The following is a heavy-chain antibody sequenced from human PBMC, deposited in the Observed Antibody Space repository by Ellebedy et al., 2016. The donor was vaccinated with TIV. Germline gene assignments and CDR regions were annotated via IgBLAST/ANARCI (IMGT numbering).Heavy chain of an antibody. V-gene: IGHV3-11*01. Sequence: GESLKISCAASGFTFTDFYMAWIRPAPGKGLEWVSHIGESGRNTNYADSVKGRFTISRDNAKNSLFLQMNTLRADDTAVYYCAKENRTGSGAGFDVWGQGTMVTVSS. J-gene: IGHJ3*01. CDR2: IGESGRNT. D-gene: IGHD1-26*01. CDR3: AKENRTGSGAGFDV. CDR1: GFTFTDFY.